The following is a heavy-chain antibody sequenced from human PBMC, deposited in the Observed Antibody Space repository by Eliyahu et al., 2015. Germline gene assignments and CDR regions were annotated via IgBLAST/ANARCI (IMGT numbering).Heavy chain of an antibody. J-gene: IGHJ6*03. CDR1: GGSISSYY. Sequence: QVQLQESGPGLVKPSETLSLTCTVSGGSISSYYWSXIRQPPGKGLEWIGYIYYSGSTNYNPSLKSRVTISVDTSKNQFSLKLSSVTAADTAVYYCARQGYDFWSGYQQYYYYYYMDVWGKGTTVTVSS. CDR2: IYYSGST. CDR3: ARQGYDFWSGYQQYYYYYYMDV. D-gene: IGHD3-3*01. V-gene: IGHV4-59*08.